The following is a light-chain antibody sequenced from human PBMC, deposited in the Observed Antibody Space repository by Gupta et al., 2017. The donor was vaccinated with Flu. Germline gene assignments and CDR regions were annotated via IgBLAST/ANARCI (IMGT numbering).Light chain of an antibody. CDR3: CSYAGSVV. CDR1: SSDGGSYNL. CDR2: VSS. Sequence: QPALPQPVSVAGSSRQSITISCTATSSDGGSYNLVSWYQQHPGKDPKLMIYVSSRRPSGVSNRVSGSKSGNTASLTISGRQAEDEADYYCCSYAGSVVFGGGTKLTVL. V-gene: IGLV2-23*01. J-gene: IGLJ2*01.